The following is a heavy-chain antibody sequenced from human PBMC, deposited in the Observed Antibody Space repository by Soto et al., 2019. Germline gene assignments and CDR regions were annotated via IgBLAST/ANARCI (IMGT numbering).Heavy chain of an antibody. V-gene: IGHV3-30*18. CDR1: GFTFSSYG. J-gene: IGHJ6*02. CDR3: VKDGSSGWPYFYDMDV. D-gene: IGHD6-19*01. CDR2: ISYDGSNK. Sequence: GGSLRLSCAASGFTFSSYGMHWVRQAPGKGLGWVAVISYDGSNKYYADSVKGRFTISRDNSKNTLYLQMSSLRAEDTAVYYCVKDGSSGWPYFYDMDVWGQGTTVTVSS.